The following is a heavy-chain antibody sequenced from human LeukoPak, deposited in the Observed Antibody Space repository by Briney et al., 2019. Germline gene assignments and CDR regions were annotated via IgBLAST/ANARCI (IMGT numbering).Heavy chain of an antibody. Sequence: GGSLRLSCAASGFTFSSYAMHWVRQAPGKGLEWVAVISYDGSNKYYADSVKGRFTISRDNSKNTLYLQMNSLRAEDTAVYYCARELIDWLAFDIWGQGTMVTVSS. CDR1: GFTFSSYA. D-gene: IGHD3-9*01. CDR2: ISYDGSNK. CDR3: ARELIDWLAFDI. J-gene: IGHJ3*02. V-gene: IGHV3-30-3*01.